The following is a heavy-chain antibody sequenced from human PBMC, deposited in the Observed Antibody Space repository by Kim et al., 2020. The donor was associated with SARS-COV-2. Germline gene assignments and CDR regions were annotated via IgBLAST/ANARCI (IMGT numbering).Heavy chain of an antibody. CDR3: ARARWGEGVDY. J-gene: IGHJ4*02. CDR1: GFTVSSNY. V-gene: IGHV3-53*01. CDR2: IYSGGNT. Sequence: GGSLRLSCAASGFTVSSNYMSWVRQAPGKGLEWVSVIYSGGNTYYADTVRGRFTISRDNSKNTVYLQMNSLRAEDTAVYYCARARWGEGVDYWGQGSLVTVSS. D-gene: IGHD3-16*01.